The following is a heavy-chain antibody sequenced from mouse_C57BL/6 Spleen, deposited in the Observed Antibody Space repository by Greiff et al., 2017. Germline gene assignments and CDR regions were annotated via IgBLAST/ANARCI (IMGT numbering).Heavy chain of an antibody. D-gene: IGHD2-4*01. J-gene: IGHJ2*01. Sequence: VQLQQSGAELVKPGASVKISCKASGYAFSSYWMNWVKQRPGKGLEWIGQIYPGDGDTNYNGKFKGKATLTADKSSSTAYMQLSSLTSEDSAVYFCARGYYDYDVYYFDYWGQGTTLTVSS. V-gene: IGHV1-80*01. CDR3: ARGYYDYDVYYFDY. CDR1: GYAFSSYW. CDR2: IYPGDGDT.